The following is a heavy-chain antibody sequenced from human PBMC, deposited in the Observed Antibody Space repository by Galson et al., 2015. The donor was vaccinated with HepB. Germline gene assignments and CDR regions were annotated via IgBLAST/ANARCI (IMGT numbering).Heavy chain of an antibody. CDR2: INPNSGGT. CDR3: ARGPYSSSWYYFDY. D-gene: IGHD6-13*01. V-gene: IGHV1-2*02. J-gene: IGHJ4*02. CDR1: GYTFTGYY. Sequence: CKASGYTFTGYYMHWVRQAPGQGLEWMGWINPNSGGTNYAQKFQGRVTMTRDTSISTAYMELSRLRSDDTAVYYCARGPYSSSWYYFDYWGQGTLVTVSS.